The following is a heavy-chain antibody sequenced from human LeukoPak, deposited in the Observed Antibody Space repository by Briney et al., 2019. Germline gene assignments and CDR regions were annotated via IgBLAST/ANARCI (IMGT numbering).Heavy chain of an antibody. J-gene: IGHJ5*02. CDR2: ISSSGSTI. CDR3: ARVLREWLLFGWFDP. V-gene: IGHV3-11*01. D-gene: IGHD3-3*01. Sequence: GGSLRLSCAASGFTFSDYYMSWIRQAPGKGLEWVSYISSSGSTIYYADSVKGRFTISRDNAKNSLYLQINSLRAEDTAVYYCARVLREWLLFGWFDPWGQGTLVTVSS. CDR1: GFTFSDYY.